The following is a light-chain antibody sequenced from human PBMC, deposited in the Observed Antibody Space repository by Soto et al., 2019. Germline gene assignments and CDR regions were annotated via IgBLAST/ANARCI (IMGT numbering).Light chain of an antibody. J-gene: IGKJ3*01. V-gene: IGKV3-20*01. CDR3: HQFGRSPIFT. CDR2: GAS. CDR1: QTLNSNY. Sequence: EIVLTQSPGTLSLSPGERATLSCRASQTLNSNYLAWYQQRPGQAPRLLIYGASIRAAGIPDSFSGSGSATDFTLTISRLEPEDVAVYHCHQFGRSPIFTVGPGTTVDIK.